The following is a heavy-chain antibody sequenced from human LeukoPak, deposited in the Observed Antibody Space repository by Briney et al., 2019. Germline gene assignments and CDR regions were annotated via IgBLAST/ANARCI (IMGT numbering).Heavy chain of an antibody. D-gene: IGHD6-6*01. V-gene: IGHV3-30-3*01. Sequence: GGSLRLSCAASGFTFSSYAMHWVRQAPGRGLEWVAVISYDGSNKYYADSVKGRFTISRDNSKNTLYLQMNSLRAEDTAVYYCARDRDSSSSVPFDYWGQGTLVTVSS. CDR2: ISYDGSNK. CDR3: ARDRDSSSSVPFDY. CDR1: GFTFSSYA. J-gene: IGHJ4*02.